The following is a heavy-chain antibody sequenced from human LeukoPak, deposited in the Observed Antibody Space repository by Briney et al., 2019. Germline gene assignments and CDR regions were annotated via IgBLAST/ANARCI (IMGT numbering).Heavy chain of an antibody. D-gene: IGHD5-18*01. V-gene: IGHV4-59*01. Sequence: PSETLSLTCTVSDDSISNDYWSWIRQPPGKGLEWIGYIFYSGSTNYNPSLQGRLTISSDTSKNQLSLQLSSVTAADTAVYYCARAVDTAMVAYYYYMDVWGKGTTVTVSS. CDR3: ARAVDTAMVAYYYYMDV. CDR1: DDSISNDY. J-gene: IGHJ6*03. CDR2: IFYSGST.